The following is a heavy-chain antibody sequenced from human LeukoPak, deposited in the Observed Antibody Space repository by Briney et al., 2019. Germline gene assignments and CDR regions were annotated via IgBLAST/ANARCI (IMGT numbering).Heavy chain of an antibody. Sequence: ASVKVSCKASGYTFTGYYMHWVRQAPGQGLEWMGWINPNSGGTNFAQKFQGRVTMTRDTSISTAYMELSRLRSDDTAVYYCAREYFGGAPDPWGQETLVTVSS. J-gene: IGHJ5*02. V-gene: IGHV1-2*02. CDR2: INPNSGGT. CDR1: GYTFTGYY. CDR3: AREYFGGAPDP. D-gene: IGHD2-21*01.